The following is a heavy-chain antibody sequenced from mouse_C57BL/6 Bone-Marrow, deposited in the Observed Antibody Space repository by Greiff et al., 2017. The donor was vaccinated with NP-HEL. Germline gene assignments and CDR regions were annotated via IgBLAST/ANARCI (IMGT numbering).Heavy chain of an antibody. Sequence: QVQLQQSGAELARPGASVKLSCKASGYTFTSYGISWVKQRTGQGLEWIGEIYPRSGNTYYNEKFKGKATLTADKSSSTAYMELRSLTSEDSAVSFCARGRGTYYSNSCAMDYWGQGTSVTVSS. J-gene: IGHJ4*01. CDR2: IYPRSGNT. CDR1: GYTFTSYG. V-gene: IGHV1-81*01. D-gene: IGHD2-5*01. CDR3: ARGRGTYYSNSCAMDY.